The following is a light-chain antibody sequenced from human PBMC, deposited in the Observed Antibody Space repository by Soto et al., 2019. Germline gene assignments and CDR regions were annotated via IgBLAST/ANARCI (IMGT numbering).Light chain of an antibody. Sequence: QSALTQPRSVSGSPGQSVTISCTGTGSDVGGYDFVSWYQQHPGKALKLMIYDVSKRPSGVPDRFSGSKSGSTASLTISGLQADDEADYFCCSFAGTYTVVFGGGTKLTVL. CDR2: DVS. CDR3: CSFAGTYTVV. CDR1: GSDVGGYDF. J-gene: IGLJ2*01. V-gene: IGLV2-11*01.